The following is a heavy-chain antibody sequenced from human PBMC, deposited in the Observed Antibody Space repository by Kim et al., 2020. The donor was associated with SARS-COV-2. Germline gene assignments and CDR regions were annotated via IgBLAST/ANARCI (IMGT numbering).Heavy chain of an antibody. V-gene: IGHV4-34*01. Sequence: NYNTSLKGRVTISGDTAKRQCSLKLSSVTAADTAVYYCARGGPKSDAFDIWGQGTMVIVSS. J-gene: IGHJ3*02. CDR3: ARGGPKSDAFDI.